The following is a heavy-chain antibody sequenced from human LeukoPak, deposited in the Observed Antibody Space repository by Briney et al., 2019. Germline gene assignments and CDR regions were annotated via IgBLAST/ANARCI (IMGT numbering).Heavy chain of an antibody. CDR3: ARFIAVAGTYWFDP. Sequence: PSETLSLTCTVSGGSISSYYWSWIRQPPGKGLEWIGYIYYSGSTNYNPSLKSRVTISVDTSKNQFSLKLSPVTAADTAVYYCARFIAVAGTYWFDPWGQGTLVTVSS. J-gene: IGHJ5*02. D-gene: IGHD6-19*01. CDR2: IYYSGST. V-gene: IGHV4-59*01. CDR1: GGSISSYY.